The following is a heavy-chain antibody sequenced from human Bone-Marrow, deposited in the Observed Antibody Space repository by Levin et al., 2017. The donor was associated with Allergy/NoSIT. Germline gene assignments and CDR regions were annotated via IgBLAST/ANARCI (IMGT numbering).Heavy chain of an antibody. CDR2: IYSDGSI. CDR1: GFSVSNEY. V-gene: IGHV3-53*01. CDR3: AYGPFDY. J-gene: IGHJ4*02. D-gene: IGHD3-10*01. Sequence: GGSLRLSCAASGFSVSNEYMSWVRQAPGKGLKWVSVIYSDGSIFYADSVKGRFTISRDYSKNTLYLQMNSLRAEDTAIYYCAYGPFDYWSQGTLVTVSS.